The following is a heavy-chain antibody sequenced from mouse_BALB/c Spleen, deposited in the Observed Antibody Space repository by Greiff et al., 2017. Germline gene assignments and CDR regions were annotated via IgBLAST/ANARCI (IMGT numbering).Heavy chain of an antibody. J-gene: IGHJ2*01. V-gene: IGHV5-6-5*01. CDR3: ARGDYYYGEGFDY. D-gene: IGHD1-1*01. CDR1: GFTFSSYA. Sequence: EVMLVESGGGLVKPGGSLKLSCAASGFTFSSYAMSWVSQTPEKRLEWVASISSGGSTYYPDSVKGRFTISRDNARNILYLQMSSLRSEDTAMYYCARGDYYYGEGFDYWGQGTTLTVSS. CDR2: ISSGGST.